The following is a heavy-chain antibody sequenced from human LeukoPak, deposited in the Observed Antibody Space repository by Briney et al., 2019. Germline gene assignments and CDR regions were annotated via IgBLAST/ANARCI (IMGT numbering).Heavy chain of an antibody. J-gene: IGHJ4*02. CDR2: ISSNGGST. CDR1: GFTFSGYA. CDR3: VKDSSSGSYFDY. D-gene: IGHD3-10*01. Sequence: PGGSLRLSCSASGFTFSGYAMHWVRQAPGKGLEYVSAISSNGGSTYYADSVKGRFTISRDNSRNTLHLQMSSLRVEDTAVYYCVKDSSSGSYFDYWDQGTLVTVSS. V-gene: IGHV3-64D*06.